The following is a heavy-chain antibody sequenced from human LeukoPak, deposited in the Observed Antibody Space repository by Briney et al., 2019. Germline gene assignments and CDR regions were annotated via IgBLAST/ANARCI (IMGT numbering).Heavy chain of an antibody. J-gene: IGHJ4*02. Sequence: ASVKVSCKASGYTFTSYYMHWVRQAPGQGLEWMGIINPSSGSTSYAQKFQGRVTMTRDTSTSTVYMELSSLRSEDTAVYYCARPFYDSSAHYVWYFDYWGQGTLVTVSS. CDR2: INPSSGST. CDR1: GYTFTSYY. CDR3: ARPFYDSSAHYVWYFDY. V-gene: IGHV1-46*03. D-gene: IGHD3-22*01.